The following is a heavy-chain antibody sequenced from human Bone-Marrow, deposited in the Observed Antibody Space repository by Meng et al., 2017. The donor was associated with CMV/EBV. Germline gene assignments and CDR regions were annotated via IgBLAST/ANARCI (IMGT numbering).Heavy chain of an antibody. V-gene: IGHV1-24*01. CDR2: FDPEDGET. CDR3: ARIQFLETANDAFDI. J-gene: IGHJ3*02. Sequence: ASVKVSCKVSGYTLTELSRHWVRQAPGKGLEWMGGFDPEDGETIYAQKFQGRVTMTEDTSTDTAYMELSSLRSDDTAVYYCARIQFLETANDAFDIWGQGTMVTVSS. D-gene: IGHD2/OR15-2a*01. CDR1: GYTLTELS.